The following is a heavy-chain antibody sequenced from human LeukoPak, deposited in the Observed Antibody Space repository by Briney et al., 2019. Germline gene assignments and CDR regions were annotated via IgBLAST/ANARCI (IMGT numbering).Heavy chain of an antibody. J-gene: IGHJ6*03. CDR3: ARWMTTIEQHCYYYMDV. CDR1: GYTFTSYD. V-gene: IGHV1-8*01. CDR2: MNPNSGNT. D-gene: IGHD5-24*01. Sequence: ASVKVSCKASGYTFTSYDINWVRQATGQGLEWMGWMNPNSGNTGYAQKFQGRVTMTRNTSISTAYMELSSLRSEDTAVYYCARWMTTIEQHCYYYMDVWGKGTTVTVSS.